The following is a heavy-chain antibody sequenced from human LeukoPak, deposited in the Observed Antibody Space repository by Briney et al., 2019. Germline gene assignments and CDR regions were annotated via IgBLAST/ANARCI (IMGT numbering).Heavy chain of an antibody. CDR1: GFTVSSNY. D-gene: IGHD2-2*01. V-gene: IGHV3-7*01. CDR2: LNEDGSVK. J-gene: IGHJ4*02. CDR3: ANVPRSTVSY. Sequence: GGSLRLSCEASGFTVSSNYMSWVRQTPGKGLEWVAELNEDGSVKYYVDSVKGRFTISRDNAKSLLFLQMYNLRTEDTGVYFCANVPRSTVSYWGRGTLVTVSS.